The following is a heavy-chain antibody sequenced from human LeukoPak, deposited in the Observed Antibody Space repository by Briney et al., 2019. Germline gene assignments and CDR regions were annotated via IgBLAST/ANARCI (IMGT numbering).Heavy chain of an antibody. Sequence: GGSLRLSCAASGFTFNNYSMNWVRQAPGKGLEWVSSISSRSSYIYYADSVKGRFTISRDNAKNSLYLQMNSLRAEDTAVYYCARDRDSSSWYDAFDIWGQGTMVTVSS. CDR3: ARDRDSSSWYDAFDI. CDR2: ISSRSSYI. D-gene: IGHD6-13*01. CDR1: GFTFNNYS. J-gene: IGHJ3*02. V-gene: IGHV3-21*01.